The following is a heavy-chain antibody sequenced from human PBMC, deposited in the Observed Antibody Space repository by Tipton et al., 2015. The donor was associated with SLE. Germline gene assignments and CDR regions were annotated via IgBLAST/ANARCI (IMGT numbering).Heavy chain of an antibody. J-gene: IGHJ3*01. V-gene: IGHV4-59*07. CDR3: ARSLYSSRDDAYDV. CDR1: GDSINGYF. Sequence: TLSLTCTVSGDSINGYFWSWIRQPPGKGLEWIGYMFYNGNNYRNSSFKSRVNMSVDTSKKQLYLNLNSVTTADTAVYYCARSLYSSRDDAYDVWGQGTVVTVPS. CDR2: MFYNGNN. D-gene: IGHD6-13*01.